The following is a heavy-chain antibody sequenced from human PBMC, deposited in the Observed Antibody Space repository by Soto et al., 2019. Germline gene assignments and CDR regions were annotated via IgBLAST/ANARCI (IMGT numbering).Heavy chain of an antibody. Sequence: QVQLVESGGGVVQSGGSLRLSCLASGFDFSSHGMYWVRQAPGRGLEWVALISYEGRHKFYVDSLKGRFTISRDNSKHTLYLHMSSLRTEDTALYYCAKDFELPDGDYYHYGMDVWGQGTTVSVSS. J-gene: IGHJ6*02. V-gene: IGHV3-30*18. D-gene: IGHD1-7*01. CDR3: AKDFELPDGDYYHYGMDV. CDR1: GFDFSSHG. CDR2: ISYEGRHK.